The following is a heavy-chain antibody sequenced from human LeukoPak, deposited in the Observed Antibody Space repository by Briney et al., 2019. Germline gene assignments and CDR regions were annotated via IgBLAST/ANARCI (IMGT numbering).Heavy chain of an antibody. V-gene: IGHV3-23*01. J-gene: IGHJ4*02. CDR1: GYSFSSGYY. CDR2: ISGSGGST. D-gene: IGHD3-10*01. CDR3: AKDKNYYGSGSYYPY. Sequence: ETLSLTCTVSGYSFSSGYYWGWLRLPPGKGLEWVSAISGSGGSTYYADSVKGRFTISRDNSKNTLYLQMNSLRAEDTAVYYCAKDKNYYGSGSYYPYWGQGTLVTVSS.